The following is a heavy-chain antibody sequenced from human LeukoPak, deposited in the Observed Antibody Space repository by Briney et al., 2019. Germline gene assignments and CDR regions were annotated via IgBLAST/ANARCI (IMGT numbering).Heavy chain of an antibody. V-gene: IGHV1-46*01. J-gene: IGHJ3*02. CDR3: ARGVGPTATFDAFDI. CDR1: GYTFTSYY. Sequence: ASVKVSCKASGYTFTSYYMHWVRQAPGQGLEWMGIINPSGGSTSYAQKFQGRVTMTRDTSTSTVYMELSSLRSEDTAVYYCARGVGPTATFDAFDIWGQGTMVTVSS. CDR2: INPSGGST. D-gene: IGHD2/OR15-2a*01.